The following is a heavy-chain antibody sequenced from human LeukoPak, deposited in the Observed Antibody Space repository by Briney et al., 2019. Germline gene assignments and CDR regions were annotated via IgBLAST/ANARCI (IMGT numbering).Heavy chain of an antibody. D-gene: IGHD3-22*01. Sequence: GGSLRLSCAASGFTFSDYYMSWIRQAPGKGLEWVSYISSGTTIYYADSVKGRFSISRDNAKNSLYLQMNSLRAEDTAVYYCARDHRYYYDSIFAAFDYWGQGTLATVSS. CDR1: GFTFSDYY. V-gene: IGHV3-11*04. CDR2: ISSGTTI. CDR3: ARDHRYYYDSIFAAFDY. J-gene: IGHJ4*02.